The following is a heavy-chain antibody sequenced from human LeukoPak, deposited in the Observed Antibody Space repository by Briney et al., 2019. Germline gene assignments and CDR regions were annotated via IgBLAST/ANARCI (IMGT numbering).Heavy chain of an antibody. J-gene: IGHJ3*02. CDR2: IYTSGST. CDR1: GGSISSGSYS. V-gene: IGHV4-61*02. CDR3: ARVVPAASDAFDI. Sequence: SETLSLTCTVSGGSISSGSYSWSWIRQPAGKGLEWIGRIYTSGSTKYNPSLKSRVTISVDTTKNQFSLRLSSVTAADTAVYYCARVVPAASDAFDIWGQGTMVTVSS. D-gene: IGHD2-2*01.